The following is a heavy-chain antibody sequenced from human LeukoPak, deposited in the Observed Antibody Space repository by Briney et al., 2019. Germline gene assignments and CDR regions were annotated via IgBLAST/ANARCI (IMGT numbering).Heavy chain of an antibody. CDR1: GFTFSSYS. J-gene: IGHJ4*02. Sequence: PGGSLRLSCAASGFTFSSYSMNWVRQAPGKGLEWVSSISSSSNYIYYADSVKGRFTISRDNAKNTLYLQMNSLRAEDTAVYYCAREWLKWLIIGENDYWGQGTLVTVSS. D-gene: IGHD3-3*01. CDR2: ISSSSNYI. V-gene: IGHV3-21*01. CDR3: AREWLKWLIIGENDY.